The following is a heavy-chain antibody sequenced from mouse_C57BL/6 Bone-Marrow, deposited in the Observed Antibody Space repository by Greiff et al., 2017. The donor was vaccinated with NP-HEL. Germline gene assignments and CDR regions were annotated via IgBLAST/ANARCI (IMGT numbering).Heavy chain of an antibody. J-gene: IGHJ1*03. CDR3: ASDYYGSDWYFDV. CDR2: ISGGGGNT. D-gene: IGHD1-1*01. V-gene: IGHV5-9*01. Sequence: EVKVEESGGGLVKPGGSLKLSCAASGFTFSSYTMSWVRQTPEKRLEWVATISGGGGNTYYPDSVKGRFTISRDNAKNTLYLQMSSLRSEDTALYYCASDYYGSDWYFDVWGTGTTVTVSS. CDR1: GFTFSSYT.